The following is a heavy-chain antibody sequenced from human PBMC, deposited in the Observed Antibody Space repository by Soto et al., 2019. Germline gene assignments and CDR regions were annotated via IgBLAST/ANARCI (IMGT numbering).Heavy chain of an antibody. CDR3: ARCRRLEVYGMAV. CDR1: GFTFSSYA. D-gene: IGHD2-8*02. CDR2: ISYDGSYK. Sequence: QVQLVDSGGGVVQPGRSLRLSCAASGFTFSSYAMHWVRQAPVKRLERGAVISYDGSYKYYADSWKGRFTISRANSKNTVYLQMISLRAEDTDVYYCARCRRLEVYGMAVWGHGTTVTVSS. V-gene: IGHV3-30-3*01. J-gene: IGHJ6*02.